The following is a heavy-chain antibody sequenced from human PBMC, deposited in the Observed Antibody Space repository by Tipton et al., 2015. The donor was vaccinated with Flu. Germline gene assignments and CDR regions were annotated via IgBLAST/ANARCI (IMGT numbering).Heavy chain of an antibody. Sequence: TLSLTCTVSGGSISSGSYYWGWIRQPAGKGLEWIGRIYTSGSTGYNASLKSRVTMSVDTSKNQFSLKLSSVTVADTAVYYCARDYLLGDLSFFDNWGQGTLVTVSS. V-gene: IGHV4-61*02. D-gene: IGHD3-16*02. CDR1: GGSISSGSYY. CDR3: ARDYLLGDLSFFDN. CDR2: IYTSGST. J-gene: IGHJ4*02.